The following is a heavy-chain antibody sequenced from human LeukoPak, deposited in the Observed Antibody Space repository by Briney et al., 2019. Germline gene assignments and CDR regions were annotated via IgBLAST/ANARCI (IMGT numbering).Heavy chain of an antibody. J-gene: IGHJ4*02. CDR2: IPYDGSNK. CDR3: AKGYGGYVDY. V-gene: IGHV3-30*18. Sequence: GGSLRLSRAASGFTFSSYGMHWVRQAPGKGLEWVAVIPYDGSNKYYADSVKGRFTISRDNSKNTLYLQMNSLRAEDTAVYYCAKGYGGYVDYWGQGTLVTVSS. CDR1: GFTFSSYG. D-gene: IGHD1-26*01.